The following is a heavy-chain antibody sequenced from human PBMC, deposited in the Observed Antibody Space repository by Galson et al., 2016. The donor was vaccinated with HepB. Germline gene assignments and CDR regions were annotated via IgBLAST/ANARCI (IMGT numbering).Heavy chain of an antibody. CDR2: VYPDDSDT. J-gene: IGHJ6*02. CDR3: ARHARTPAAIKRKSYYFYNVDI. Sequence: QSGAEVKKPGESLKISCKASGYRFTSYWIGWVRQMPGKGLEWMGVVYPDDSDTRYSPSFQGQVTISADKSISTADLQWSSLKASDTAIYYCARHARTPAAIKRKSYYFYNVDIWGPGTTVTVSS. D-gene: IGHD3-10*01. CDR1: GYRFTSYW. V-gene: IGHV5-51*01.